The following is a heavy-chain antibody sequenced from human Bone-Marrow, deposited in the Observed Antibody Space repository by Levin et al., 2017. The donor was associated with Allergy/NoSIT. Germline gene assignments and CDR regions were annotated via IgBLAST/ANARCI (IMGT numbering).Heavy chain of an antibody. CDR2: ISYDGGDK. CDR1: EFTFSTYA. J-gene: IGHJ4*02. D-gene: IGHD1-1*01. Sequence: GGSLRLSCAASEFTFSTYAMHWVRQAPGMGLEWVAVISYDGGDKYYADSVKGRFTISRDNSRNTLSLQMNSLRPEDTALYYCAETPISYATNWYLDYWGQGTLVTVSS. CDR3: AETPISYATNWYLDY. V-gene: IGHV3-30*18.